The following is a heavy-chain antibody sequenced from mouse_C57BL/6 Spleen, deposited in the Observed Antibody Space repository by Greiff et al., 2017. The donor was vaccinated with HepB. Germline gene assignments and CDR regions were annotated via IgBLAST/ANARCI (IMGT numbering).Heavy chain of an antibody. D-gene: IGHD4-1*01. CDR2: IYPGSGNT. J-gene: IGHJ2*01. Sequence: VKLMESGPELVKPGASVKISCKASGYSFTSYYIHWVKQRPGQGLEWIGWIYPGSGNTKYNEKFKGKATLTADTSSSTAYMQLSSLTSEDSAVYYCARRTGTGNYFDYWGQGTTLTVSS. V-gene: IGHV1-66*01. CDR3: ARRTGTGNYFDY. CDR1: GYSFTSYY.